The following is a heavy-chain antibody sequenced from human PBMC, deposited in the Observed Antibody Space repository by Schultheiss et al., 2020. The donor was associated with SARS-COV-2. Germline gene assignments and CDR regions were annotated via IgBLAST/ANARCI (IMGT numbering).Heavy chain of an antibody. J-gene: IGHJ3*02. V-gene: IGHV4-59*12. D-gene: IGHD2/OR15-2a*01. CDR2: IYYSGST. CDR1: GGSISSYY. CDR3: ARDLGYFYAFDI. Sequence: SQTLSLTCTVSGGSISSYYWSWIRQPPGKGLEWIGYIYYSGSTNYNPSLKSRVTISVDTSKNQFSLKLSSVTAADTAVYYCARDLGYFYAFDIWGQGTMVTVSS.